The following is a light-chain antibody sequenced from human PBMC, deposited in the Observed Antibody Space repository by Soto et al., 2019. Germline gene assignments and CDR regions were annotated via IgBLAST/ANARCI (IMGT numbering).Light chain of an antibody. CDR2: GAS. Sequence: EIVMTQSPATLSVSPGERATLSCRARQSVSSNLAWYKQKPGQAPRLLIYGASTRATGIPARFSGSGSGTEFTLTISSLQSEDFAVYYWQQYNNWSWTFGQGTNVEIK. CDR1: QSVSSN. V-gene: IGKV3-15*01. CDR3: QQYNNWSWT. J-gene: IGKJ1*01.